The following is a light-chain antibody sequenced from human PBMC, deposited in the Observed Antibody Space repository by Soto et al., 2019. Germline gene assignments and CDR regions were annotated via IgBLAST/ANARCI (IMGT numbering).Light chain of an antibody. V-gene: IGLV2-14*01. J-gene: IGLJ1*01. CDR1: SSDVGGYNF. CDR2: DVS. Sequence: QSALTQPASVSGSPGQSITISYTGTSSDVGGYNFVSWYQQHPGKAPKLMIYDVSNRPSGISNRFSGSKSGNTASLTISGLQAEDEAEYYCSSYTSSTTDVFGTGTKLTVL. CDR3: SSYTSSTTDV.